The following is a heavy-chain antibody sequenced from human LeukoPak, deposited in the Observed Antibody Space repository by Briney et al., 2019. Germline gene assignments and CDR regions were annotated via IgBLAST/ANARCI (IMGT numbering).Heavy chain of an antibody. D-gene: IGHD5-12*01. CDR2: IYYSGST. CDR1: GGSISSYY. Sequence: PSETLSLTCTVSGGSISSYYWSWIRQPPGKGLEWIGYIYYSGSTNYNPSLKSRVTISVDTSKNQFSLKLSPVTAADTAMYYCARVSGYDWESFYDYWGQGSLVTVSS. V-gene: IGHV4-59*01. CDR3: ARVSGYDWESFYDY. J-gene: IGHJ4*02.